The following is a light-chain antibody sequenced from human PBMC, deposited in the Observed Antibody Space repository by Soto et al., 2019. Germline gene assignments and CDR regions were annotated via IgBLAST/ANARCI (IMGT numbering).Light chain of an antibody. CDR2: DAS. V-gene: IGKV3-11*01. CDR1: QSVSSN. Sequence: ELSESPSTLSFSHRESRTLSCRASQSVSSNLAWYQQKPGQAPRRLIYDASKRPTGIPARFSGSGSGTDFTLTISSLEPEDYAVYYCQQRSDRLPITFGQASRLEIK. CDR3: QQRSDRLPIT. J-gene: IGKJ5*01.